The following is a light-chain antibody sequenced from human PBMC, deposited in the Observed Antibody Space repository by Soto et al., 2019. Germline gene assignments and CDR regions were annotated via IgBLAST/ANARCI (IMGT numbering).Light chain of an antibody. CDR2: EVS. Sequence: SVLTQPASMSGSPGQSITISCAGTSSDIGGYNYVSWYQQHPGKAPKVMIYEVSNRPSGVSNRFSGSKSGNTASLTISGLQAEDEADYYCSSFTITSTLYVFGSGTKVTVL. CDR1: SSDIGGYNY. J-gene: IGLJ1*01. CDR3: SSFTITSTLYV. V-gene: IGLV2-14*01.